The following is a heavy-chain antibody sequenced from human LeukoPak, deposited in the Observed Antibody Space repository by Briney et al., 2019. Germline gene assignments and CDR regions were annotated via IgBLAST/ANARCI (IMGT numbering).Heavy chain of an antibody. CDR1: GSSISSYY. J-gene: IGHJ4*02. CDR2: IYYSGST. V-gene: IGHV4-59*01. Sequence: SETLSLTCTVSGSSISSYYWSWIRQPPGKGLEWIGYIYYSGSTNYNPSLKSRVTISVDTSKNQFSLKLSSVTAADTAVYYCARSVRYYYGSGSYRPFDYWGQGTLVTVSS. CDR3: ARSVRYYYGSGSYRPFDY. D-gene: IGHD3-10*01.